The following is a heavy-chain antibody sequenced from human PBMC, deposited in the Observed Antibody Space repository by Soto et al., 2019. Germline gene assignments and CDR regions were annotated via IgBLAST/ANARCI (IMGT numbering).Heavy chain of an antibody. Sequence: QLQLQESGPGLVKPSETLSLTCTVSGGSLSSSSYYWGWIRQPPGKGLEWIGSIYYSGSTYYNPSLKSRVTISVDTSKNHFSLKLSSVTAADTAVYYCARTGINMVRDFDYWGQGTLFTVSS. CDR2: IYYSGST. D-gene: IGHD3-10*01. CDR3: ARTGINMVRDFDY. V-gene: IGHV4-39*01. CDR1: GGSLSSSSYY. J-gene: IGHJ4*02.